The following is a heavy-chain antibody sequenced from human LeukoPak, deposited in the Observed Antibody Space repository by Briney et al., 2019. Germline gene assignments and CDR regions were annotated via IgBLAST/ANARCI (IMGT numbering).Heavy chain of an antibody. J-gene: IGHJ5*02. V-gene: IGHV3-48*01. Sequence: GGSLRLSWAASGFTFSSYSMNWVRQAPGKGLEWVSYISSTSSTIYYADSVKGRFAISRDNAKNSLYLQMNSLRAEDTAVYYCARDPVGATNWFDPWGQGTLVTVSS. CDR2: ISSTSSTI. D-gene: IGHD1-26*01. CDR1: GFTFSSYS. CDR3: ARDPVGATNWFDP.